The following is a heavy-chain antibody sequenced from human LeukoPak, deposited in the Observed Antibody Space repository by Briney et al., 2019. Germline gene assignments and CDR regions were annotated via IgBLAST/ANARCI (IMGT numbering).Heavy chain of an antibody. Sequence: GGSLGLFCAASGFTVSSNYMNWVRQAPGKGLEWVSIIYSGGSTYYADSVKGRFTISRDNSKNTLYLQMNSLRAEDTAVYYCAKGRSGIAYYYYGMDVWGQGTTVTVSS. CDR1: GFTVSSNY. D-gene: IGHD6-19*01. V-gene: IGHV3-53*01. CDR2: IYSGGST. J-gene: IGHJ6*02. CDR3: AKGRSGIAYYYYGMDV.